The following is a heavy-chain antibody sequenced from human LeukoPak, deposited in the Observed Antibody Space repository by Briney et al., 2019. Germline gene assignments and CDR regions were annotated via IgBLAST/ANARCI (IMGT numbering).Heavy chain of an antibody. CDR2: IYYSGST. Sequence: PSETLSLTCTVSGGSISSSSYYWGWIRQPPGKGLEWIGSIYYSGSTYYNPSLKSRVTISVDTSKNQFSLKLSSVTAADTAVYYCGVMIVVVIRGDYFDYWGQGTLVTVSS. CDR3: GVMIVVVIRGDYFDY. V-gene: IGHV4-39*07. CDR1: GGSISSSSYY. J-gene: IGHJ4*02. D-gene: IGHD3-22*01.